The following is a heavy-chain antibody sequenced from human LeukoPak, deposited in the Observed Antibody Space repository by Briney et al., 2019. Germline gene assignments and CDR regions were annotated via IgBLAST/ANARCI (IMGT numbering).Heavy chain of an antibody. CDR3: ASGVVVAADDAFDI. D-gene: IGHD2-15*01. Sequence: PSETLSLTCAVYGGSFSGYYWSWIRQPPGKGLEWIGEINHSGSTNYNPSLKSRVTISVDTSKNQFSLKLSSVTAADTAVYYCASGVVVAADDAFDIWGQGTMVTVSS. CDR2: INHSGST. V-gene: IGHV4-34*01. CDR1: GGSFSGYY. J-gene: IGHJ3*02.